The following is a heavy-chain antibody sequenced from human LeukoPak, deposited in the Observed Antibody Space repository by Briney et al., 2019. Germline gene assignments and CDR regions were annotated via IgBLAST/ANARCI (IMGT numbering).Heavy chain of an antibody. Sequence: GESLKISCKGSGYGFTSYWIGWVRQMPGKGLEWMGIIYPGDSDTRYSPSFQGQVTISADKSISTAYLQWSSLKASDTAMYYCARHPRSFTMVRGVIDWGQGTLVAVSS. D-gene: IGHD3-10*01. CDR3: ARHPRSFTMVRGVID. V-gene: IGHV5-51*01. CDR1: GYGFTSYW. J-gene: IGHJ4*02. CDR2: IYPGDSDT.